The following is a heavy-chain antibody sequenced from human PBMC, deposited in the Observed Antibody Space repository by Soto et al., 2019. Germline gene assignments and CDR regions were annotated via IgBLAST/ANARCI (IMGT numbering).Heavy chain of an antibody. J-gene: IGHJ4*02. CDR3: AKDRYYDSSGYYY. Sequence: GGSLRLSCAASGFTFIDYAMAWVRQAPGKGLEWVSSISGRGDGTYYAGSVKGRFTISRDNSKNTVYLQMNSLRAEDTAVYYCAKDRYYDSSGYYYFGQGTLVTVSS. D-gene: IGHD3-22*01. CDR1: GFTFIDYA. V-gene: IGHV3-23*01. CDR2: ISGRGDGT.